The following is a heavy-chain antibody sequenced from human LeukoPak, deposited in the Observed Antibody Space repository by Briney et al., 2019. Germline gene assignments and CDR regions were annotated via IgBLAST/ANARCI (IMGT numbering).Heavy chain of an antibody. CDR1: GGSISSYY. Sequence: SETLSLTCTVSGGSISSYYWSWIRQPAGKGLEWIGRIYTSGSTNYNPSLKSRVTISVDTSKNQFSLKLSSVTAADTAVYYCAREGKDIVVVPAANYYYYYYMDVWGKGTTVTISS. CDR2: IYTSGST. D-gene: IGHD2-2*01. CDR3: AREGKDIVVVPAANYYYYYYMDV. J-gene: IGHJ6*03. V-gene: IGHV4-4*07.